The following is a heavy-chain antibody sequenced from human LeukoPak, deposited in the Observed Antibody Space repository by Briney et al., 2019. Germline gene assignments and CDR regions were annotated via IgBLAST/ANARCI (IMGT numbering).Heavy chain of an antibody. V-gene: IGHV1-2*02. J-gene: IGHJ4*02. D-gene: IGHD2-15*01. CDR3: ARDVIDCSGGSCYSDSLIDY. CDR1: GYTLTELS. CDR2: INPNSGGT. Sequence: GASVKVSCKVSGYTLTELSMHWVRQAPGKGLEWMGWINPNSGGTNYAQKFQGRVTMTRDTSISTAYMELSRLRSDDTAVYYCARDVIDCSGGSCYSDSLIDYWGQGTLATVSS.